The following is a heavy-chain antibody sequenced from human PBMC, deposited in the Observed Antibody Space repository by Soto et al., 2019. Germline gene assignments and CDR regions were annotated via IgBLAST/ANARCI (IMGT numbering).Heavy chain of an antibody. D-gene: IGHD7-27*01. Sequence: QLQESGPGLVKPSETLSLTCSVSGFSISFGNYYWTWMRQPPGKGLELIGYIYKTGSTQYNPSLKRRVSISVDVSKDQFSLNLSSVTAADTAVYYCARNGDIWGQGTLVTVSS. CDR1: GFSISFGNYY. CDR2: IYKTGST. CDR3: ARNGDI. J-gene: IGHJ1*01. V-gene: IGHV4-61*01.